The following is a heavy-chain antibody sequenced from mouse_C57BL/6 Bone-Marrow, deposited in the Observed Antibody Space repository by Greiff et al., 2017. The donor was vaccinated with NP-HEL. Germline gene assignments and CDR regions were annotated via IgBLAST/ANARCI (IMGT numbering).Heavy chain of an antibody. D-gene: IGHD3-2*02. CDR3: ARNSLDSSGYYFDY. V-gene: IGHV2-9-1*01. J-gene: IGHJ2*01. Sequence: VKLMESGPGLVAPSQSLSITCTVSGFSLTSYAISWVRQPPGKGLEWLGVIWTGGGTNYNSALKSRLSISKDNSKSQVFLKMNSLQTDETARYYCARNSLDSSGYYFDYWGQGTTLTVSS. CDR2: IWTGGGT. CDR1: GFSLTSYA.